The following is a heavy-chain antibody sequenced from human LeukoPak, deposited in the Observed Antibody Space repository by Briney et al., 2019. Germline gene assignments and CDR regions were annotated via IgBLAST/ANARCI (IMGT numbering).Heavy chain of an antibody. CDR1: GYAFTTYG. CDR3: ARDLIAARPGWFDP. J-gene: IGHJ5*02. Sequence: ASVKVSCKASGYAFTTYGINWVRQAPGQGLEWMEWISAYNGDTNYAQNVQGRVTMSTDTSTSTAYMELRSLRSDDTAVYYCARDLIAARPGWFDPWGQGTLVTASS. V-gene: IGHV1-18*01. CDR2: ISAYNGDT. D-gene: IGHD6-6*01.